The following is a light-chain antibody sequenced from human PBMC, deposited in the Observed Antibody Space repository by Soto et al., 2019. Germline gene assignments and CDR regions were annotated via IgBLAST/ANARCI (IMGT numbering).Light chain of an antibody. CDR1: NSNIEGNA. J-gene: IGLJ2*01. V-gene: IGLV1-44*01. CDR2: NNN. Sequence: QSVLSQTPSVSGTLGQRVTISCSGSNSNIEGNAVNWYQQVPGTAPKLLIYNNNHRPSGVSDRFSGSKSGTSASLAISGLQSADETDYYCCSYESTNTLVLGGGTKLTVL. CDR3: CSYESTNTLV.